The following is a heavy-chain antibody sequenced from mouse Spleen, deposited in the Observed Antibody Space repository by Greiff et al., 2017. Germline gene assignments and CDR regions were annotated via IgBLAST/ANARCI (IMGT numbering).Heavy chain of an antibody. CDR3: ARRGRIYAMDY. CDR1: GYSITSGYD. Sequence: DVKLVESGPGMVKPSQSLSLTCTVTGYSITSGYDWHWIRHFPGNKLEWMGYISYSGSTNYNPSLKSRISITHDTSKNHFFLKLNSVTTEDTATYYCARRGRIYAMDYWGQGTSVTVSS. V-gene: IGHV3-1*01. CDR2: ISYSGST. J-gene: IGHJ4*01.